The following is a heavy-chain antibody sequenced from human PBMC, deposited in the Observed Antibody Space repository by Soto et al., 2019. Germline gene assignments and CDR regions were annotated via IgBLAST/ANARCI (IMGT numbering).Heavy chain of an antibody. CDR3: ARVSYFDSGGFFYYFDY. CDR2: MYHSGNT. Sequence: SETLSLTCAVSGYSISSGYYWGWIRQPPGKGLQWIGNMYHSGNTYYNPSLKSRVTISVDTSKNQFSLKLRSVTAADEAVYYCARVSYFDSGGFFYYFDYWGQGALVTVSS. J-gene: IGHJ4*02. D-gene: IGHD3-22*01. V-gene: IGHV4-38-2*01. CDR1: GYSISSGYY.